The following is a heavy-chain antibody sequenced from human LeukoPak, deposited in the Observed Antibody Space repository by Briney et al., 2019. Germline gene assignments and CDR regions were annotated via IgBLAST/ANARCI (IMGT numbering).Heavy chain of an antibody. J-gene: IGHJ3*02. CDR1: GGSPSSYY. V-gene: IGHV4-59*01. Sequence: SETLSLTCTVSGGSPSSYYWSWIRQPPGRGLEWIGYIYYSGSTNYNPSLKSRVTISVDTSKNQFSLKLSSVTAADTAVYYCAGEEGGSSWRPGAFDIWGQGTMVTVSS. CDR3: AGEEGGSSWRPGAFDI. CDR2: IYYSGST. D-gene: IGHD6-13*01.